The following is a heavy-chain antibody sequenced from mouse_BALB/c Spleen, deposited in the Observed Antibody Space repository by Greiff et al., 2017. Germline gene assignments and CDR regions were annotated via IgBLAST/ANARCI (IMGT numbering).Heavy chain of an antibody. CDR2: IDPETGGT. J-gene: IGHJ4*01. V-gene: IGHV1-15*01. Sequence: QVQLKQSGAELVRPGASVTLSCKASGYTFTDYEMHWVKQTPVHGLEWIGAIDPETGGTAYNQKFKGKATLTADKSSSTAYMELRSLTSEDSAVYYCTRERAMDYWGQGTSVTVSS. CDR3: TRERAMDY. CDR1: GYTFTDYE.